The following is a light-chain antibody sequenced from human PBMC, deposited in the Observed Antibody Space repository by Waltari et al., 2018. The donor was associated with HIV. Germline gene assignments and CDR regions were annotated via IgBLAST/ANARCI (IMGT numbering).Light chain of an antibody. CDR1: NIGRNS. V-gene: IGLV3-21*02. Sequence: SYVLTQAPSVSVAPGQTATISCSNIGRNSVQWYRQKPGRAPLLVVLDDVDRSSGIPARFSGARSGERATLTISGVEAGEEADYYCQVWDRSYKEAVFGGGT. J-gene: IGLJ2*01. CDR2: DDV. CDR3: QVWDRSYKEAV.